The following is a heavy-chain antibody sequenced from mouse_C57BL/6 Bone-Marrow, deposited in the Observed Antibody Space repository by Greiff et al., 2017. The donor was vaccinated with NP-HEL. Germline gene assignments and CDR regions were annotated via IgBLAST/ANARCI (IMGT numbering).Heavy chain of an antibody. V-gene: IGHV1-19*01. D-gene: IGHD1-1*01. CDR2: INPYNGGT. CDR1: GYTFTDYY. J-gene: IGHJ3*01. Sequence: VQLQQSGPVLVKPGASVKMSCKASGYTFTDYYMNWVKQSHGKSLEWIGVINPYNGGTSYNQKFKGKATLTVDKSSSPAYMALNSLKSEDSAVYYCARSLYYCGSSYGFAYWGQGTLVTVSA. CDR3: ARSLYYCGSSYGFAY.